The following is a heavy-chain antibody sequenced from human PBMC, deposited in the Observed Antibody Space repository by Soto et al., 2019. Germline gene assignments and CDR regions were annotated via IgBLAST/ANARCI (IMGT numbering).Heavy chain of an antibody. CDR2: INHSGST. CDR3: ARTSRFDC. J-gene: IGHJ4*02. V-gene: IGHV4-34*01. Sequence: QVQLQQWGAGLLKPSETLSLTCAVYCGSFRGYYWSWIRQPPGKGLEWIGEINHSGSTNYNPSLKSRLSMSADTSKNPSSMMLSSVTAADPDVDYCARTSRFDCWGQGTLGTVSS. D-gene: IGHD6-6*01. CDR1: CGSFRGYY.